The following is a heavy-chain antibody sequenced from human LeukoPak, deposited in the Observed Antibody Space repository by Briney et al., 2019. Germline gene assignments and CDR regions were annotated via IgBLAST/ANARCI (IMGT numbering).Heavy chain of an antibody. CDR3: ASSFLRYCSRGSCYWAFDY. D-gene: IGHD2-15*01. Sequence: SETLSLTCTVSGGSISSYYWSWIRQPAGKGLEWIGRIYTSGSTNYNPSLKSRVTMSVDTSKNQFSLKLSSVTAADTAVYYCASSFLRYCSRGSCYWAFDYWGQGTLVTVSS. CDR2: IYTSGST. CDR1: GGSISSYY. J-gene: IGHJ4*02. V-gene: IGHV4-4*07.